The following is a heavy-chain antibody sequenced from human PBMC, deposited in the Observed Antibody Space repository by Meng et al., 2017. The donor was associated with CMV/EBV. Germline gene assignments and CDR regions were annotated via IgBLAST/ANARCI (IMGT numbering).Heavy chain of an antibody. V-gene: IGHV3-48*04. CDR3: ARESLDCSSTAPPCVDYYGMDV. CDR2: ISSSGSTI. D-gene: IGHD2-2*01. Sequence: GESLKISCAASGFTFSSYWMSWVRQAPGKGLEWVSYISSSGSTIYYADSVKGRFTISRDNAKNSLYLQMNSLRAEDTAVYYCARESLDCSSTAPPCVDYYGMDVWGQGTTVTVSS. CDR1: GFTFSSYW. J-gene: IGHJ6*02.